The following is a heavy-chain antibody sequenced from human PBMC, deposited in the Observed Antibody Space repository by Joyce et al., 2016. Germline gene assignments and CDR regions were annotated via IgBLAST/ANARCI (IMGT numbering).Heavy chain of an antibody. CDR1: GFTFSNYA. J-gene: IGHJ4*02. CDR2: ISYDGSKK. CDR3: AREGLRFLEWLTRFEY. Sequence: QVELVESGGGVVQPGRSLRLSCAASGFTFSNYAMNWVRQAPGKGLEVVEVISYDGSKKYYADSVKGRFTISRDNSKNTLYLQINSLRAEDTAVYYCAREGLRFLEWLTRFEYWGQGTLVTVSS. V-gene: IGHV3-30*14. D-gene: IGHD3-3*01.